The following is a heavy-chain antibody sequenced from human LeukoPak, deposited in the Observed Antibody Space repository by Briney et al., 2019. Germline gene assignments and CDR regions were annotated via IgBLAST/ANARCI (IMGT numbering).Heavy chain of an antibody. D-gene: IGHD6-19*01. J-gene: IGHJ4*02. CDR2: INQDGRKK. CDR3: AKWMGRDS. Sequence: GGSLRLSCAASGLSFRTHWMSWVRQAPGNGLEWVANINQDGRKKFYVDSVEGRFTISRDDAKTSLFLQMNSLRVEDTAVYYCAKWMGRDSWGQGTLVTVSS. CDR1: GLSFRTHW. V-gene: IGHV3-7*01.